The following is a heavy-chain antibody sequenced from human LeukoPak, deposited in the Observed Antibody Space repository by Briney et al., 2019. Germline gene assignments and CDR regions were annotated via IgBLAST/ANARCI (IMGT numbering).Heavy chain of an antibody. V-gene: IGHV1-18*01. CDR2: ISAYNGNT. CDR3: ARDLKSYYDSSGYAAFDI. J-gene: IGHJ3*02. CDR1: GYTFTSYG. D-gene: IGHD3-22*01. Sequence: ASVKVSCKASGYTFTSYGISWVRQAPGQGLEWVGWISAYNGNTNYAQKVPGKVTMTTDASTSTAYMELRSLRSDDTAVYYCARDLKSYYDSSGYAAFDIWGQGTMVTVSS.